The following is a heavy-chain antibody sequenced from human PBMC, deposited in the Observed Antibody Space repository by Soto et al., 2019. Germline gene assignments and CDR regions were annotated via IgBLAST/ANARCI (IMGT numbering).Heavy chain of an antibody. Sequence: QVQLVQSGAEVKKPGSSVKVSCKASGGTFSSYTISWVRQAPGQGLEWMGRIIPILGIANYAQKFQGRVTITADKSTSTAYMELSSLSSEDTAVYYCARDRDSSSWYVIDYWGQGTLVTVSS. V-gene: IGHV1-69*08. J-gene: IGHJ4*02. CDR2: IIPILGIA. D-gene: IGHD6-13*01. CDR1: GGTFSSYT. CDR3: ARDRDSSSWYVIDY.